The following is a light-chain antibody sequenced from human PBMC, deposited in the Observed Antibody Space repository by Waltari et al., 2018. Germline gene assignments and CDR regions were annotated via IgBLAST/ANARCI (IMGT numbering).Light chain of an antibody. CDR1: SLRSYY. Sequence: SSELTQDPAVSVALGQTVRITCPGDSLRSYYASRYQQKPGQAPVLVIYGKNNRPSGIPDRFSGSSSGNTASLTITGAQAEDEADYYCNSRDSSGNHLGVVFGGGTKLTVL. CDR2: GKN. J-gene: IGLJ2*01. CDR3: NSRDSSGNHLGVV. V-gene: IGLV3-19*01.